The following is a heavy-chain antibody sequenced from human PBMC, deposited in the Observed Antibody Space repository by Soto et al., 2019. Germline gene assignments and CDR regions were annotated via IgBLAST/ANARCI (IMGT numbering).Heavy chain of an antibody. Sequence: LXLSCTALTVYAMIWFRRGPGKGLEWISTISPTGNTHYADSVEGRFTISRDDSKNTFYLQMNNLRADDTGVYYCAKDPSTGHADLWGQGTLVTVSS. V-gene: IGHV3-23*01. CDR1: TVYA. J-gene: IGHJ5*02. CDR3: AKDPSTGHADL. D-gene: IGHD3-9*01. CDR2: ISPTGNT.